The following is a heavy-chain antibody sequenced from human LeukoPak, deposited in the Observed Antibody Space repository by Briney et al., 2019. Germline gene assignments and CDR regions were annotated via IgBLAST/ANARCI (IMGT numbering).Heavy chain of an antibody. CDR2: IRNDGVNK. D-gene: IGHD3-16*01. J-gene: IGHJ4*01. Sequence: PGGSVRHSCGASGFSFSDYGMNWVRQAPGKGLEWVGFIRNDGVNKYYADSIKGRFTISRDNSRNTVFLHLNSLRLDDTAVFYCTSGKFARWGEGSLVTVPS. V-gene: IGHV3-30*02. CDR3: TSGKFAR. CDR1: GFSFSDYG.